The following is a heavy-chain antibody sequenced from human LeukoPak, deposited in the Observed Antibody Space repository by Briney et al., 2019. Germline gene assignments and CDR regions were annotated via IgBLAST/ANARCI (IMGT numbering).Heavy chain of an antibody. CDR3: ARGLGAERYDILTGYYIQQRDYWYYGMDV. D-gene: IGHD3-9*01. V-gene: IGHV1-69*01. CDR2: IIPIFGTA. J-gene: IGHJ6*02. CDR1: GGTFSSYA. Sequence: SSVKVSCKASGGTFSSYAISWVRQAPGQGLEWMGGIIPIFGTANYAQKFQGRVTITADESTSTAYVELSGLRSEDTAVYYCARGLGAERYDILTGYYIQQRDYWYYGMDVWGQGTTVTVSS.